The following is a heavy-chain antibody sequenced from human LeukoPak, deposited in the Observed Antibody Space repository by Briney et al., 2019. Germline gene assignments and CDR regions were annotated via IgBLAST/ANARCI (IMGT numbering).Heavy chain of an antibody. CDR2: IIPIFGTP. CDR3: ARCRQWLIKDLACDAFDI. J-gene: IGHJ3*02. D-gene: IGHD6-19*01. Sequence: ASVKVSCKASGGTFSSYAINWVRQAPGQGLEWMGGIIPIFGTPNYAQKFQDRVTITADESTSTAYMELSSLRSEDTAVYYCARCRQWLIKDLACDAFDIRGQGTMVTVSS. CDR1: GGTFSSYA. V-gene: IGHV1-69*13.